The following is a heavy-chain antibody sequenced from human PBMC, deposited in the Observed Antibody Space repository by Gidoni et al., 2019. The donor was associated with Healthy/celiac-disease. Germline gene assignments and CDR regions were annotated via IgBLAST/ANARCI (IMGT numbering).Heavy chain of an antibody. Sequence: EVQLLESGGSLVQPGGSLRLSCAASGFTFSSYAMSWVRQAPGKGLEWVSAISGSGGSTYYADSVKGRFTISRDNSKNTLYLQMNSLRAEDTAVYYCAKGLGWAGSPMTSAEYFQHWGQGTLVTVSS. J-gene: IGHJ1*01. V-gene: IGHV3-23*01. CDR3: AKGLGWAGSPMTSAEYFQH. D-gene: IGHD3-10*01. CDR1: GFTFSSYA. CDR2: ISGSGGST.